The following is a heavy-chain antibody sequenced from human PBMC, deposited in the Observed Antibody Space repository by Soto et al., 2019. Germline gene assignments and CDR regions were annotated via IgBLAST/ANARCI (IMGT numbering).Heavy chain of an antibody. CDR3: TRGSGNWYFDL. CDR1: GFIFKNYG. Sequence: EVQLVESGGGVVRPGGSLRLSCAASGFIFKNYGMSWVRQGPGKGLEWVSGVNWNGDTTHYGDSVKGRFTISRDNAKNSLFLGMNSLRVDDTAVYYCTRGSGNWYFDLWGRGTLVTVSS. J-gene: IGHJ2*01. V-gene: IGHV3-20*04. CDR2: VNWNGDTT.